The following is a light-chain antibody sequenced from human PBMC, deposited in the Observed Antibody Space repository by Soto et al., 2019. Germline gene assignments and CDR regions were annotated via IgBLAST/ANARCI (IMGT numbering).Light chain of an antibody. CDR3: QQFNSYPRT. J-gene: IGKJ1*01. Sequence: DIQLTQSPSFLSASIGDRVTVTCRASQDISDLLAWYQQNPGKAPKLLISHAFTLQSGVPSRFSGSGSGTEFTLTISGLQPEDFAIYYCQQFNSYPRTFGQGTKVEIK. V-gene: IGKV1-9*01. CDR1: QDISDL. CDR2: HAF.